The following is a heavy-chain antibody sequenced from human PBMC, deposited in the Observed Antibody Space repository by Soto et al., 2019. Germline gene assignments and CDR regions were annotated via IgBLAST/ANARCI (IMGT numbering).Heavy chain of an antibody. CDR2: IYYSGST. CDR1: GGSISSGDYY. D-gene: IGHD2-2*01. Sequence: SSETLSLTCTVSGGSISSGDYYWSWIRQPPGKGLEWIGYIYYSGSTYYNPSLKSRVTISVDTSKNQFSLKLSSVTAADTAVYYFARHSEYCSSTSCYYSWFDPWGQGTLVTVSS. V-gene: IGHV4-30-4*01. J-gene: IGHJ5*02. CDR3: ARHSEYCSSTSCYYSWFDP.